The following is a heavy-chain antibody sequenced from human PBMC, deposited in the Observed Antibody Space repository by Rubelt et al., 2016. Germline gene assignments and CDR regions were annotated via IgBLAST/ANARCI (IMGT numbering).Heavy chain of an antibody. CDR3: ARAGVTTADAFDI. CDR2: IYSGGST. CDR1: GFTVSSNY. D-gene: IGHD4-11*01. Sequence: EVQLVESGGGLVQPGGSLRLSCAASGFTVSSNYMSWVRQAPGKGLEWVSVIYSGGSTYYADSVKGRFTSSRGNSKNTLYLQMNSLRAEDTAVYYCARAGVTTADAFDIWGQGTMVTVSS. V-gene: IGHV3-66*01. J-gene: IGHJ3*02.